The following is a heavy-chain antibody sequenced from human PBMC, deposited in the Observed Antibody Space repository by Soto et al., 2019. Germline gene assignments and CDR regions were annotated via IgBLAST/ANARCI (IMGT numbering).Heavy chain of an antibody. D-gene: IGHD2-2*01. CDR3: AREDRDRETGLVPAAIDGMDV. V-gene: IGHV1-69*08. J-gene: IGHJ6*02. Sequence: QVQLVQSGAEVKKPGSSVKVSCKASGGTFSRYSITWVRQAPGHGLEWIGRIIPIFGIASYAQKIQGRVTITADESTSTAYMELSSLRSDDTAVYYCAREDRDRETGLVPAAIDGMDVWGQGTTVTFSS. CDR1: GGTFSRYS. CDR2: IIPIFGIA.